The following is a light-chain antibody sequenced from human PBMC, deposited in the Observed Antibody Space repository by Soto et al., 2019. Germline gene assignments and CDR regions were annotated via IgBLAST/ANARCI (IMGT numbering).Light chain of an antibody. Sequence: DIPMTQSPSTLSASVGDRVTITCRASQSISSWLAWYQQKPGKAPKLLIYDASSLESGVPSRFSDSGSGTEFTLTISSLQPDDFATYYCQQYNSYPTFGQGTKVEIK. J-gene: IGKJ1*01. CDR2: DAS. CDR3: QQYNSYPT. V-gene: IGKV1-5*01. CDR1: QSISSW.